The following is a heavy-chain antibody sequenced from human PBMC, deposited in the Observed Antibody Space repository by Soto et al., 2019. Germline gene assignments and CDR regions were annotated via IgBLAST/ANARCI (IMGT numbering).Heavy chain of an antibody. CDR1: GGSISSSSYY. V-gene: IGHV4-39*01. CDR3: ARHVYYGDYPYYFDY. CDR2: IYYSGST. Sequence: SETLSLTCTVSGGSISSSSYYWGWIRQPPGKGLEWIGSIYYSGSTYYNPSLKSRVTISVDTSKNQFSLKLSSVTAADTAVYYCARHVYYGDYPYYFDYWGQGTLVTVSS. J-gene: IGHJ4*02. D-gene: IGHD4-17*01.